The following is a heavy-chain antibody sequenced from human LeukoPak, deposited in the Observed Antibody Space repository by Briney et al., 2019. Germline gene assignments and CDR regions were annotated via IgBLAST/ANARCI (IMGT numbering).Heavy chain of an antibody. CDR3: AKANYYDSTDYFDY. D-gene: IGHD3-22*01. CDR2: ISWNSGSI. CDR1: GFTFDDYA. Sequence: GGSLRLSCAASGFTFDDYAMHWVRQAPGKGLEWVSGISWNSGSIGYADSVKGRFTISRDNAKNSLYLQMNSLRAEDTALYCCAKANYYDSTDYFDYWGQGTLVTVSS. J-gene: IGHJ4*02. V-gene: IGHV3-9*01.